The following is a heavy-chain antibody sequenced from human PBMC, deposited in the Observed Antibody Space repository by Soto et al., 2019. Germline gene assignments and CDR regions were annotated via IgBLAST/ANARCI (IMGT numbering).Heavy chain of an antibody. CDR2: ISGSGGNA. J-gene: IGHJ6*02. D-gene: IGHD1-26*01. Sequence: GSLRLSCAASGFTFSSYAMSWVRQAPGKGLEWVSTISGSGGNAYYADSVEGRFSISRDNSKNTLRLQMNSLRADDTAVYYCAKDGASGSYPPYYYFGMDVWGQGTTVTVSS. CDR3: AKDGASGSYPPYYYFGMDV. CDR1: GFTFSSYA. V-gene: IGHV3-23*01.